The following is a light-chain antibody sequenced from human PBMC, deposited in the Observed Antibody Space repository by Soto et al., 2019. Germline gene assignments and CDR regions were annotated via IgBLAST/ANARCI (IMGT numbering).Light chain of an antibody. CDR2: AAS. Sequence: DIQMTQSPSSLSASVGDIVTITCRAGQSISSYLNWYQQKPGKAPKLXIYAASSLQSGVTSRFSGSGSGTDFTLTISRMEPEDFAVYYCQQYGSSTYTLGQGTQGGYQ. V-gene: IGKV1-39*01. CDR3: QQYGSSTYT. CDR1: QSISSY. J-gene: IGKJ2*01.